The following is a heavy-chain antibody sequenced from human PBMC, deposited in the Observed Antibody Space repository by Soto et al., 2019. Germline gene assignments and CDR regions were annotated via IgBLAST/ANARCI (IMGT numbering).Heavy chain of an antibody. D-gene: IGHD2-2*01. CDR3: ARDVRGIVVVPAATPSDAFDI. J-gene: IGHJ3*02. CDR1: GGNIIGYC. V-gene: IGHV4-59*01. CDR2: IYYSGST. Sequence: TSVTMCLTCTVAGGNIIGYCWSWIQKTTGKGLGWIGYIYYSGSTNYNPSLKSRVTISVDTSKNQFSLKLSSVTAADTAVYYCARDVRGIVVVPAATPSDAFDIWGQGTMVTVS.